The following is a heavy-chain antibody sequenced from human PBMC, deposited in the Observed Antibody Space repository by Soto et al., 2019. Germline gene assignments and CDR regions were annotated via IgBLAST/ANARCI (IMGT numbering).Heavy chain of an antibody. V-gene: IGHV4-38-2*01. D-gene: IGHD1-26*01. CDR2: IYHSGST. CDR3: ARSPLTYSGSYFFDY. CDR1: GYSISSGYY. Sequence: SETLSLTCAVSGYSISSGYYWGWIRQPPGKGLEWIGSIYHSGSTYYNPSLKSRVTISVDTSKNQFSLKLSSVAAADTAVYYCARSPLTYSGSYFFDYWGQGTLVTVSS. J-gene: IGHJ4*02.